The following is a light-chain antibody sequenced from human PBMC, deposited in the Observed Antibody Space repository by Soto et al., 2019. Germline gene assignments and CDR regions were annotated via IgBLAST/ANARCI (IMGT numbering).Light chain of an antibody. V-gene: IGKV3-15*01. Sequence: ETTMTQSPDTLSVSLGDRVSLACRASQSLRSSLAWDQQKPGQAPRLLIYDASTRATGIPARFSGSGSGTEFTLIISSLQSEDSAVYYCQQYNSWLWTFGQGTKVDIK. J-gene: IGKJ1*01. CDR2: DAS. CDR3: QQYNSWLWT. CDR1: QSLRSS.